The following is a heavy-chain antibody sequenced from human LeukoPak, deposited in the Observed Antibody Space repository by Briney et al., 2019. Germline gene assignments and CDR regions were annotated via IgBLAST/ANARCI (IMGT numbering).Heavy chain of an antibody. Sequence: ASVKVSCKAAGYTFTSYYMHWVRQAAGQGLEWRGIINPSGGSTSYAQKFQGRVTMTRDTSTSSVYMELSSLRSEDTAVYYCAREQEWELLGEAFDIWGQGTMVTVSS. CDR1: GYTFTSYY. D-gene: IGHD1-26*01. CDR2: INPSGGST. J-gene: IGHJ3*02. CDR3: AREQEWELLGEAFDI. V-gene: IGHV1-46*01.